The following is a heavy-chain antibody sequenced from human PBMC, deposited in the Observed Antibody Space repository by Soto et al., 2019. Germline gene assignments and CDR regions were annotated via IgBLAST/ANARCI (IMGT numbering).Heavy chain of an antibody. CDR3: ARDLTAYSSSWRRYYYYGMDV. D-gene: IGHD6-13*01. V-gene: IGHV1-2*02. CDR2: INPNSGGT. J-gene: IGHJ6*02. Sequence: GASVKVSCKASGYTFTGYYMHWVRQAPGQGLEWMGWINPNSGGTNYAQKFQGRVTMTRDTSISTAYMELSRLRSDDTAVYYCARDLTAYSSSWRRYYYYGMDVWGQGTTVTV. CDR1: GYTFTGYY.